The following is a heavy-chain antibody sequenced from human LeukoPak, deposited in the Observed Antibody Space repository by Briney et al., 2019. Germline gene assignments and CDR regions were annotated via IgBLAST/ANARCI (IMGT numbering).Heavy chain of an antibody. J-gene: IGHJ5*02. Sequence: SETLSLTCTVSGGSISSYYWSWIRQPPGKGLEWIGYIYYSGSTNYNPSLESRVTISVDTSKNQFSLKLSSVTAADTAVYYCARLGVGGTEGNWFDPWGQGTLVTVSS. D-gene: IGHD3-3*01. CDR2: IYYSGST. CDR1: GGSISSYY. V-gene: IGHV4-59*08. CDR3: ARLGVGGTEGNWFDP.